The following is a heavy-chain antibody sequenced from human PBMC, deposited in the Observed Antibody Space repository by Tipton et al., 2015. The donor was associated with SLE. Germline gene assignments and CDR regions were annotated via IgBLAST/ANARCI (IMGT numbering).Heavy chain of an antibody. V-gene: IGHV4-59*12. Sequence: TLSLTCIVSGGSMTNYYWSWIRQPPGKGLEWIGYVHYSGSTNYNPSLKSRVTISVDTSKNQFSLKLSSVTAADTAVYYCAGITMVQGVTPWGQGALVTVSS. CDR3: AGITMVQGVTP. D-gene: IGHD3-10*01. CDR1: GGSMTNYY. CDR2: VHYSGST. J-gene: IGHJ5*02.